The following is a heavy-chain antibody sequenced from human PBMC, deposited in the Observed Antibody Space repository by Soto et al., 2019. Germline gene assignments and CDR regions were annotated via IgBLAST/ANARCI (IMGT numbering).Heavy chain of an antibody. CDR2: ISGSGGST. Sequence: GGSLRLSCAASGFTFSSYAMSWVRQAPGKGVEWVSAISGSGGSTYYADSVKGRFTISRDNSKNTLYLQMNSLRAEDTAVYYCAKDPGPSYYDFWSGYYTYYYYYYGMDVWGQGTTVTVSS. V-gene: IGHV3-23*01. D-gene: IGHD3-3*01. J-gene: IGHJ6*02. CDR1: GFTFSSYA. CDR3: AKDPGPSYYDFWSGYYTYYYYYYGMDV.